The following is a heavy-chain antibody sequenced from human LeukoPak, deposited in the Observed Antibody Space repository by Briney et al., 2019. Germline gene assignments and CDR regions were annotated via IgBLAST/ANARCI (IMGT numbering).Heavy chain of an antibody. CDR3: ARFCGGDCYSFDY. CDR2: VNHSGST. CDR1: GGXFSGYY. J-gene: IGHJ4*02. V-gene: IGHV4-34*01. Sequence: SETLSLTCAVYGGXFSGYYCSWIRQPPGKGLEWIGEVNHSGSTNYNPSLKSRVTISVDTSKNQFSLKLSSVTAADTAVYYCARFCGGDCYSFDYWGQGTLVTVSS. D-gene: IGHD2-21*02.